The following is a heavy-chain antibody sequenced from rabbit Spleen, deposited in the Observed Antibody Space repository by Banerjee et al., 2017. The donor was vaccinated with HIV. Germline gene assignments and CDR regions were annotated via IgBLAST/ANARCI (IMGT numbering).Heavy chain of an antibody. V-gene: IGHV1S40*01. CDR1: GFSFSSSYW. CDR2: IYAGSSGSS. CDR3: ASGGSSSHNLGCSL. Sequence: QSLEESGGDLVKPGASLTLTCTASGFSFSSSYWICWVRQAPGKGLEWIACIYAGSSGSSYYASWAKGRFIISKTSSTTVTLQMTSLTAADTATYFCASGGSSSHNLGCSLGGPGTLVTVS. J-gene: IGHJ2*01. D-gene: IGHD1-1*01.